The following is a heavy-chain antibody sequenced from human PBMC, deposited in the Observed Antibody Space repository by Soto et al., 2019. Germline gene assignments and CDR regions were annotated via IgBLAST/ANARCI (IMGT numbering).Heavy chain of an antibody. CDR2: IYYSGST. V-gene: IGHV4-59*01. Sequence: SGTVSLTFTVPGGSIGRDDWGWVRQPPWKGLEWIGYIYYSGSTNYNPSLKSRVTISVDTYKNQFSLKLSSVTAADTAVYYCARSMRAYYGSGRSYYYYGMDVWGQGTTVT. J-gene: IGHJ6*02. CDR3: ARSMRAYYGSGRSYYYYGMDV. D-gene: IGHD3-10*01. CDR1: GGSIGRDD.